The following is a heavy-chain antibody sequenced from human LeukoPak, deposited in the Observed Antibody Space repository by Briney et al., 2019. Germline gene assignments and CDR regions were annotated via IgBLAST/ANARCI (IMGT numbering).Heavy chain of an antibody. J-gene: IGHJ4*02. V-gene: IGHV4-39*02. CDR3: ARSSGTGTFSY. Sequence: SETLSLTCTVSGDSISRSTYYWAWIRQPPGKGLEWIGSVYYGWSPYFNPSLESRATIPVDTSKNHFSLKMSSVTAADTAVYYCARSSGTGTFSYWGQGTLVTVSS. CDR2: VYYGWSP. CDR1: GDSISRSTYY. D-gene: IGHD6-25*01.